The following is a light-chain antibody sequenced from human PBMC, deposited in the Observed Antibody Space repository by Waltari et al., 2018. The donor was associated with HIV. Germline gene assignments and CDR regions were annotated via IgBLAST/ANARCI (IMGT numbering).Light chain of an antibody. CDR2: GAS. CDR3: QQYGSSPPYT. V-gene: IGKV3-20*01. Sequence: EIVLTQSPGTLALSPGERATLSCRASQSVSGTYLAWYQQKPGQTPRLLIYGASSRATGIPDRFSGSGSGTDFTLTISRLEPEDFAVYYCQQYGSSPPYTFGQGTKLEIK. CDR1: QSVSGTY. J-gene: IGKJ2*01.